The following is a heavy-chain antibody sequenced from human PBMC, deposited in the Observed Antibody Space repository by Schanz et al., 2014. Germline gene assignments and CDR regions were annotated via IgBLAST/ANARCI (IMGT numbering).Heavy chain of an antibody. D-gene: IGHD6-13*01. V-gene: IGHV3-23*04. CDR3: AKELRPGTERPRGNFDY. CDR1: GFSISFHW. J-gene: IGHJ4*02. Sequence: EVQLVESGGGLVQPGGSLRLSCAASGFSISFHWMSWVRQAPGKGLEWVSTISGGGGGYRPYADSVKGRFTISRDNSINTLSLQMNSLSADDTAVYYCAKELRPGTERPRGNFDYWGQGTLVTVSS. CDR2: ISGGGGGYR.